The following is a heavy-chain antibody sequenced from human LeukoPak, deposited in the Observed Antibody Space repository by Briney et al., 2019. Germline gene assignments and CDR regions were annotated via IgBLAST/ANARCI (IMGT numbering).Heavy chain of an antibody. CDR3: AKGVKDSSGYYHISYYYYYGMDV. Sequence: PGGSLRLSCAASEFDFSSHAMTWVRQAPGKGLEWVSAISGSGGSTYYADSVKGRFTISRDNSKNTLYLQMNSLRAEDTAVYYCAKGVKDSSGYYHISYYYYYGMDVWGQGTTVAVSS. D-gene: IGHD3-22*01. CDR1: EFDFSSHA. J-gene: IGHJ6*02. V-gene: IGHV3-23*01. CDR2: ISGSGGST.